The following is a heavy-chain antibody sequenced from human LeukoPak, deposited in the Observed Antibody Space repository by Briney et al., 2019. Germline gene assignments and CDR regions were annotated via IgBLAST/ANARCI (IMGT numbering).Heavy chain of an antibody. CDR1: GYTFTSYG. D-gene: IGHD3/OR15-3a*01. V-gene: IGHV1-18*01. CDR3: ARDLFFGLGGLLYYYYYGMDV. CDR2: ISAYNGNT. J-gene: IGHJ6*02. Sequence: GASVKVSCKASGYTFTSYGISWVRQAPGQGLEWMGWISAYNGNTNYAQKLQGRVTMTTDTSTSTAYMELRSLRSDDTAVYYCARDLFFGLGGLLYYYYYGMDVWGQGTMVTVSS.